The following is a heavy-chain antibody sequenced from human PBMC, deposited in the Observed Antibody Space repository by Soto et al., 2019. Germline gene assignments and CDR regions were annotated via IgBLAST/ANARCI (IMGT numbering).Heavy chain of an antibody. CDR3: ARSGGWVRGVIRPKTYYYYGMDV. Sequence: PSETLSLTCTVSGGSISSYYWSWIRQPPGKGLEWIGYIYYSGSTNYNPSLKSRVTISVDTSKNQFSLKLSSVTAADTAVYYCARSGGWVRGVIRPKTYYYYGMDVWGQGPTVPVSS. CDR2: IYYSGST. J-gene: IGHJ6*02. D-gene: IGHD3-10*01. V-gene: IGHV4-59*01. CDR1: GGSISSYY.